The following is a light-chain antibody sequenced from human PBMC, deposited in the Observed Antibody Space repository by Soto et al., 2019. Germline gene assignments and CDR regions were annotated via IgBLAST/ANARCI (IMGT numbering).Light chain of an antibody. J-gene: IGKJ1*01. CDR2: GAS. CDR1: LSVSGNY. CDR3: QQYGSSLSWT. Sequence: NVLTQSPGALSLSPGERATLSCRASLSVSGNYLAWCRQTPGQPPRLLIYGASSRATGIPDRFSGSGSGTDFTLTFRRLEPEDFAVYYCQQYGSSLSWTFGQGTKVDIK. V-gene: IGKV3-20*01.